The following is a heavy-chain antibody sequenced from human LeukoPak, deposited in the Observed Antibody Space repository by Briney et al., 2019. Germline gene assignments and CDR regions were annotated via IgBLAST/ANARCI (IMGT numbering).Heavy chain of an antibody. CDR1: GYTFTGYY. D-gene: IGHD1-26*01. J-gene: IGHJ3*02. Sequence: ASVKVSCKASGYTFTGYYMHWVRQAPGQGLEWTGWINPNSGGTNYAQKFQGRVTMTTDTSTSTAYMELRSLRSDDTAVYYCAREMPKLGDAFDIWGQGTMVTVSS. CDR2: INPNSGGT. V-gene: IGHV1-2*02. CDR3: AREMPKLGDAFDI.